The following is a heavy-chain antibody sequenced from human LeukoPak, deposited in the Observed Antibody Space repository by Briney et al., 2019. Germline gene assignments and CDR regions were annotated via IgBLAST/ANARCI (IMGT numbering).Heavy chain of an antibody. CDR3: ARGPLSTGYFDF. J-gene: IGHJ4*02. CDR2: IYPSVST. CDR1: GDFISPYY. Sequence: AETLSLTCTVSGDFISPYYWSWIRQPAGKELEWIGRIYPSVSTNYNPSLKSRLTMSIHTTKNQFSLNLTSVTAADTAVYFCARGPLSTGYFDFWGQGALVTVSS. V-gene: IGHV4-4*07. D-gene: IGHD2-8*02.